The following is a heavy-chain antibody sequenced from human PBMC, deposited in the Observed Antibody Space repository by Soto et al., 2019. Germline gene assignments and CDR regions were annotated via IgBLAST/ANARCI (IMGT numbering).Heavy chain of an antibody. Sequence: PSETLSLTCTVSGGTISRYYWSWIRQPPGKGLEWIGYMYNTGSTVYNPSFKSRVTISVDRSKNQFSLKVSSVTAADTAVYYCARETYGDYVGYFDPWGQGTLVTVSS. CDR3: ARETYGDYVGYFDP. CDR1: GGTISRYY. V-gene: IGHV4-59*12. D-gene: IGHD4-17*01. CDR2: MYNTGST. J-gene: IGHJ5*02.